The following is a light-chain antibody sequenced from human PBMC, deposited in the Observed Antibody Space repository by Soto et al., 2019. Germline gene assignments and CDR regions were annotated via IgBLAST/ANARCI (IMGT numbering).Light chain of an antibody. CDR1: QSVSSN. CDR2: GAS. Sequence: EKVMTQSPATLSVSPGERATLSCRASQSVSSNLAWYQQKPGQAPRLLSYGASTRATGIPARFSGSGSGTEFTLTISSLQSEDFAVYYWQQYNNWPFTLGPGTKVDIK. J-gene: IGKJ3*01. V-gene: IGKV3-15*01. CDR3: QQYNNWPFT.